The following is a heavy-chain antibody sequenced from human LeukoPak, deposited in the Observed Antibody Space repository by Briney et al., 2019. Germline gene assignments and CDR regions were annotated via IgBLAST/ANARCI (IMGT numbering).Heavy chain of an antibody. CDR2: IYYSGST. D-gene: IGHD3-22*01. V-gene: IGHV4-59*08. Sequence: SETPSLTCTVSGGSISSYYWSWIRQPPGKGLEWIGYIYYSGSTKYNPSLRSRLTMSVDTSKNQFSLKLSSVSAADTAVYYCARQGGEYYSDSRGYYYYFDYWGQGTLVTVSS. CDR3: ARQGGEYYSDSRGYYYYFDY. J-gene: IGHJ4*02. CDR1: GGSISSYY.